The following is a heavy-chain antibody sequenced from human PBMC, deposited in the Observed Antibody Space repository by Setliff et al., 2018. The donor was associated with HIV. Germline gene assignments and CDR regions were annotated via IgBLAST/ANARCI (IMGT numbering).Heavy chain of an antibody. D-gene: IGHD5-12*01. CDR3: ARDSRWLQFPYFDS. V-gene: IGHV4-4*07. Sequence: SETLSLTCTVSGGSISSHYWSWIRQPAGKGLEWIGHIYTDGSTNYNPSFKSRVTISADTSKNQFSLKLSSVTAADTAVYYCARDSRWLQFPYFDSWGQGTPVTVSS. CDR1: GGSISSHY. CDR2: IYTDGST. J-gene: IGHJ4*01.